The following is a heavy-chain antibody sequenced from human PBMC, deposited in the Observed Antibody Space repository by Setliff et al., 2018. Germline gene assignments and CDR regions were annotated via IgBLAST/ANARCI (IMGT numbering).Heavy chain of an antibody. Sequence: ASVKVSCKASGYPFISYDINWVRQAPGQGLEWMGWISPVYGIANYARKFQGRVTMTADTSTTTAYLELTSLRYDDTAVYYCVRSGKFGMRFWFDQWGQGTLVTVSS. CDR2: ISPVYGIA. D-gene: IGHD1-26*01. CDR1: GYPFISYD. V-gene: IGHV1-18*01. J-gene: IGHJ5*02. CDR3: VRSGKFGMRFWFDQ.